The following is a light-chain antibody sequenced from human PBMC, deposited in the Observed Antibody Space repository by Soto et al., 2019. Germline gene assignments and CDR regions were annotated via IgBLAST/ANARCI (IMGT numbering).Light chain of an antibody. J-gene: IGLJ3*02. Sequence: QSALTQPASVSGSPGQSITISCTGTSSDVGGYNSVSWYQQDPGKAPKLMIYEVSNRPSGVSNRFSGSKSGNTASLTISGLQAEDEADYYCSSYTSSSTGVFGGGTKLTVL. CDR1: SSDVGGYNS. CDR3: SSYTSSSTGV. V-gene: IGLV2-14*01. CDR2: EVS.